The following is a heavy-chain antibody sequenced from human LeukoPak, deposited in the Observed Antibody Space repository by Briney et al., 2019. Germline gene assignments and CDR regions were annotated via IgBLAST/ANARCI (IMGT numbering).Heavy chain of an antibody. CDR2: INSDGSST. D-gene: IGHD4-11*01. CDR3: ARDLHDYSNYGLSY. Sequence: GGSLRLSCAASGFTFSSYWMHWVRHAPEKGRVWVSRINSDGSSTSYADSVKGRFTISRDNAKNTLYLQMNSLRAEDTAVYYCARDLHDYSNYGLSYWGQGTLVTVSS. J-gene: IGHJ4*02. CDR1: GFTFSSYW. V-gene: IGHV3-74*01.